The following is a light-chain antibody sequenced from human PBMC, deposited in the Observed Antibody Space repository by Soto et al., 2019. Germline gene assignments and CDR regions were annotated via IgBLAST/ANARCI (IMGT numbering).Light chain of an antibody. CDR2: DTT. CDR3: LLSYNGTYV. V-gene: IGLV7-46*01. J-gene: IGLJ1*01. CDR1: TGAVTNGHY. Sequence: QAVVTQGPSLTVSPGGTVTLTCCSSTGAVTNGHYPYWFQQKPGQAPRTLIYDTTNRHSWKPARFSGSLLGGKAALTLSGAQPEDEAEYYRLLSYNGTYVFAAGTKVTVL.